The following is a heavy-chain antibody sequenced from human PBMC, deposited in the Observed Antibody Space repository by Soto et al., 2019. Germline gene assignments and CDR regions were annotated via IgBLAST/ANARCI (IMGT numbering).Heavy chain of an antibody. J-gene: IGHJ4*02. V-gene: IGHV6-1*01. CDR3: ASTSGYSSGWRDY. D-gene: IGHD6-19*01. CDR1: GDSVSSNSAA. CDR2: TYYRSKWYN. Sequence: SETLSLTCAISGDSVSSNSAAWNWIRQSPSRGLEWLGRTYYRSKWYNDYAVSVKSRITINPDTSKNQFSLQLNSVTPEDTAVYYWASTSGYSSGWRDYWGQGTLVTVSS.